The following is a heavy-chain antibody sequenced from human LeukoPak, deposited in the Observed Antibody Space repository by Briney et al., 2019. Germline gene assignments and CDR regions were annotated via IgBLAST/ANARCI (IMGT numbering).Heavy chain of an antibody. CDR2: INQHGSEK. V-gene: IGHV3-7*01. Sequence: GGSLRLSCAASGFTFSSYWMSWVRQAPGKGLERVANINQHGSEKYYVVSVKGRFTISRDKDENSLYLQMNSLRAEDTAVYYCARDRSRYYDSSSYFSYFDYWGQGTLVTVSS. CDR3: ARDRSRYYDSSSYFSYFDY. J-gene: IGHJ4*02. D-gene: IGHD3-22*01. CDR1: GFTFSSYW.